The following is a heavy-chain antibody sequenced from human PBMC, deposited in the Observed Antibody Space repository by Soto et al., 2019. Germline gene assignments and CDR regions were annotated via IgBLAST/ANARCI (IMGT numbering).Heavy chain of an antibody. J-gene: IGHJ6*02. CDR2: ISYDGSNK. D-gene: IGHD6-6*01. Sequence: HPGGSLRLSCAASGFTFSSYAMHWVRQAPGKGLEWVAVISYDGSNKYYADSVKGRFTISRDNSKNTLYLQMNSLRAEDTAVYYCARYIAARTSSYYYYGMDVWGQGTTVTVSS. CDR1: GFTFSSYA. V-gene: IGHV3-30-3*01. CDR3: ARYIAARTSSYYYYGMDV.